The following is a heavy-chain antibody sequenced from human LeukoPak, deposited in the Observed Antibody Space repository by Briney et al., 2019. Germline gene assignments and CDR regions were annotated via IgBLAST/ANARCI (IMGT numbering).Heavy chain of an antibody. CDR1: GGSISSYY. CDR3: ARGSSSWYRNWFDP. J-gene: IGHJ5*02. CDR2: IYTSGST. Sequence: PSETLSLTCTVSGGSISSYYWSWIRQPAGKGLEWIGRIYTSGSTNYNPSLKSRVTMSVDTSKNQFSLQLNSVTPEDTAVYYCARGSSSWYRNWFDPWGQGTLVTVSS. V-gene: IGHV4-4*07. D-gene: IGHD6-13*01.